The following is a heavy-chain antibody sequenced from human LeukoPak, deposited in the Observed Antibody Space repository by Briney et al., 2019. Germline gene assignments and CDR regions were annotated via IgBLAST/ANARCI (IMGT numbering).Heavy chain of an antibody. J-gene: IGHJ6*03. CDR3: AKVAEVGATGYYYYMDV. D-gene: IGHD1-26*01. CDR2: ISSSGSTI. V-gene: IGHV3-48*03. Sequence: GGSLRLSCAASGFTFSSYEMNWVRQAPGKGLEWVSYISSSGSTIYYADSVKGRFTISRDNAKNSLYLQMNSLRAEDTAVYYCAKVAEVGATGYYYYMDVWGKGTTVTISS. CDR1: GFTFSSYE.